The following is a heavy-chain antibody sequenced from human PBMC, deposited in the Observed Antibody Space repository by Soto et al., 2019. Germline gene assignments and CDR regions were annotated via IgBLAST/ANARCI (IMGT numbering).Heavy chain of an antibody. D-gene: IGHD6-19*01. J-gene: IGHJ5*02. CDR2: ISGSGGNT. V-gene: IGHV3-23*01. CDR3: AKGVSHSNGWPWFDP. CDR1: GFTFSSYA. Sequence: GGSLRLSCAASGFTFSSYAMSWVRQAPGEGLEWVSAISGSGGNTYYADSVKGRFTISRDNSKNTLYLQMNSLRAEDTAVYYCAKGVSHSNGWPWFDPWGQGTVVTVSS.